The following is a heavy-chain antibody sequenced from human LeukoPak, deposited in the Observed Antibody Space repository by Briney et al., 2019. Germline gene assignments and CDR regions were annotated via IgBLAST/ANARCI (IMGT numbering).Heavy chain of an antibody. D-gene: IGHD3-9*01. Sequence: GGSLRLSCAASGFPFNTFNMNWVRQAPGKGLEWVSSITSGGDYIYYADSVKGRFTTSRDNDKNSLSLQLNSLRVEDTAVYYCARGHYDVLAASYKWTPDYWGQGTLVTVSS. V-gene: IGHV3-21*01. CDR2: ITSGGDYI. CDR3: ARGHYDVLAASYKWTPDY. J-gene: IGHJ4*02. CDR1: GFPFNTFN.